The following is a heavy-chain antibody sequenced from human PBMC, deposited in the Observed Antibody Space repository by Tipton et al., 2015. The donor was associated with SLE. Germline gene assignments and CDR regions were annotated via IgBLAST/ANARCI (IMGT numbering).Heavy chain of an antibody. V-gene: IGHV4-59*08. Sequence: GLVKPSETLSLTCTVSGGSISTYYWTWIRQPPGKGLEWIGHIYQRGRTNSNPSLESRVTISVDTSKNQFSLKLSSVTAADTAVYYCARSEMVVIPAAKFSHYYGLDVWGKGTTVTVSS. D-gene: IGHD2-2*01. J-gene: IGHJ6*04. CDR3: ARSEMVVIPAAKFSHYYGLDV. CDR1: GGSISTYY. CDR2: IYQRGRT.